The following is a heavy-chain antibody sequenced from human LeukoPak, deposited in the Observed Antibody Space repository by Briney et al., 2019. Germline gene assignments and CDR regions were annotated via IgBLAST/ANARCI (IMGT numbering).Heavy chain of an antibody. V-gene: IGHV1-2*02. CDR2: INPNSGGT. J-gene: IGHJ4*02. D-gene: IGHD6-13*01. CDR3: ARNSRGLDY. Sequence: GASGTVSRTVSRYRLTELSMHWFRQAPGKGREWMGWINPNSGGTNYAQKFQGRVTMPKDTSISTAYMELSRLRSDVTAVYYFARNSRGLDYWGQGTLVTVSS. CDR1: RYRLTELS.